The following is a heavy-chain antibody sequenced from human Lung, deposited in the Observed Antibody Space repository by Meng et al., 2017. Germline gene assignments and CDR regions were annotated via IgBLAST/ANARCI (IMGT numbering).Heavy chain of an antibody. V-gene: IGHV4-34*01. CDR3: ARGPTTMAHDFDY. CDR2: INHSGST. J-gene: IGHJ4*02. D-gene: IGHD4-11*01. Sequence: QVVPQTGGSVLLKPSETLSRSCVVSGGSFSDYYWSWIRQPPGKGLEWIGEINHSGSTNYNPSLESRATISVDTSQNNLSLKLSSVTAADSAVYYCARGPTTMAHDFDYWGQGTLVTVSS. CDR1: GGSFSDYY.